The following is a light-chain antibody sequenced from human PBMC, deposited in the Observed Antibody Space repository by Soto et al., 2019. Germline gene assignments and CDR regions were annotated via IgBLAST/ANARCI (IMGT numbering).Light chain of an antibody. CDR3: SSYGGSDNLI. CDR2: EDI. CDR1: SSDVGGYNC. J-gene: IGLJ2*01. V-gene: IGLV2-8*01. Sequence: ALTQPPSAPGSPGQSVTISCTGSSSDVGGYNCVSWFQQHPGKAPKLMIFEDIKRPSGVPDRFSASKSGNMASLTVSGLQAEDEADYYCSSYGGSDNLIFGGGTKLTVL.